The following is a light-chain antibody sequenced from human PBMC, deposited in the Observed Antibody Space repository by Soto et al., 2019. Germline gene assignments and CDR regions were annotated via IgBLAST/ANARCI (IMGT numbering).Light chain of an antibody. Sequence: EIVLTQSPGTLSLSPGERATLSCRASQSVSSTYLAWYQQKPGQAPWLLIYGASSRATGIPDRFSGSGSGTDFTLTISRLEPEDFAVYYCQQYGSSPLFAFGPGTKVEI. CDR3: QQYGSSPLFA. J-gene: IGKJ3*01. CDR2: GAS. V-gene: IGKV3-20*01. CDR1: QSVSSTY.